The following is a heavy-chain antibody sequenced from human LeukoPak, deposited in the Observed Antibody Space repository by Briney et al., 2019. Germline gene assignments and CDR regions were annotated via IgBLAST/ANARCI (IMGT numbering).Heavy chain of an antibody. V-gene: IGHV3-11*04. CDR3: ARIKFWSGYDY. Sequence: GGSLRLSCEASGFTFSDYYMGWIRQAPGRGLECVSYITNSGNTLYYANSVKGRFTISRDNAKNSLYLQMNSLRAEDTAVYYCARIKFWSGYDYWGQGTLVTVSS. CDR1: GFTFSDYY. J-gene: IGHJ4*02. CDR2: ITNSGNTL. D-gene: IGHD3-3*01.